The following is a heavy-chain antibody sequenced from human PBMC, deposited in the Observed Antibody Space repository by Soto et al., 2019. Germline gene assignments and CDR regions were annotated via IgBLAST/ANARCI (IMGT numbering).Heavy chain of an antibody. V-gene: IGHV1-8*01. CDR1: GYTLSSYD. CDR3: ARAYFWVSGLVSPTFYYYYYMDV. CDR2: MNPNSGNT. D-gene: IGHD3-3*01. Sequence: GASVKVSCKASGYTLSSYDINWVRQAPGQGLEWMGWMNPNSGNTGYAQKFQGRVTMTRNTSISTAYMELSSLRSEDTAVYYCARAYFWVSGLVSPTFYYYYYMDVWGKGTTVTVSS. J-gene: IGHJ6*03.